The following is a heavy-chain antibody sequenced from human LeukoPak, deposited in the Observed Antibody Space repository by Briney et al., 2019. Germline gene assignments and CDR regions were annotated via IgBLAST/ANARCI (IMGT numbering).Heavy chain of an antibody. CDR2: IRFDGSHK. V-gene: IGHV3-30*02. J-gene: IGHJ4*02. CDR3: ARHFDGHKSFEN. Sequence: GGSLRLSCAAFEFTFSNYDMHWVRQAPGKGLEWVSLIRFDGSHKYYADSVKGRFTISRSNSKNTLYLQVDSLRAEDTAVYYCARHFDGHKSFENWGQGTLVTVSS. CDR1: EFTFSNYD. D-gene: IGHD5-24*01.